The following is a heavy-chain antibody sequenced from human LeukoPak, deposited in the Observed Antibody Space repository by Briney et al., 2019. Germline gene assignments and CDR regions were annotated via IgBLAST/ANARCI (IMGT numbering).Heavy chain of an antibody. J-gene: IGHJ4*02. CDR2: ISGSGGST. Sequence: GGSLRLSCAASGFTFSSYAMSWVRQAPGKGLEWVSAISGSGGSTYYADSVKGRFTISGDNSKNTLYLQMNSLRAEDTAVYYCAKVQTYYYDSTCDYWGQGTLVTVSS. V-gene: IGHV3-23*01. D-gene: IGHD3-22*01. CDR3: AKVQTYYYDSTCDY. CDR1: GFTFSSYA.